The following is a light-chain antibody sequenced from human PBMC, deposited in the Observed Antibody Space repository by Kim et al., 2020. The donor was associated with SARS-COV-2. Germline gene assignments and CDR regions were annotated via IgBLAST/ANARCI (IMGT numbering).Light chain of an antibody. V-gene: IGKV4-1*01. CDR1: RSVFSSSNNENY. J-gene: IGKJ1*01. Sequence: DIVMTQSPDSLAVSLGERTTINCKSSRSVFSSSNNENYLAWYQQKPGQPPNLLIYWASTRESGVPDRFSGSGSGTDFTLTISSLQAEDVAVYYCQQYYDTPWTFGQGTKVDIK. CDR2: WAS. CDR3: QQYYDTPWT.